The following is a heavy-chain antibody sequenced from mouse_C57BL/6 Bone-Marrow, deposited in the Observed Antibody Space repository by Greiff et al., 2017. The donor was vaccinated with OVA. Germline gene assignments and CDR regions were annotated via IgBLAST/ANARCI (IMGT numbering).Heavy chain of an antibody. CDR3: ARGGHYYGGDY. CDR1: GYTFTSYW. D-gene: IGHD1-1*01. J-gene: IGHJ2*01. Sequence: QVQLQQPGAELVMPGASVKLSCKASGYTFTSYWMHWVKQRPGQGLEWIGEIDPSDSYTNYNQKFKGKSTLTVDKSSSTAYRQLSSLTSEDSAVYYCARGGHYYGGDYWGQGTTLTVSS. CDR2: IDPSDSYT. V-gene: IGHV1-69*01.